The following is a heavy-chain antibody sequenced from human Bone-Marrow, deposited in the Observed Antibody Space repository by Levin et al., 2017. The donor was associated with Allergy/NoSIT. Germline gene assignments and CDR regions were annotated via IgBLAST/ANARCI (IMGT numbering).Heavy chain of an antibody. CDR2: ISYDGSNK. CDR3: ARESLGDYTANNNWFDP. Sequence: GGSLRLSCAASGFTFSSYAMHWVRQAPGKGLEWVAVISYDGSNKYYADSVKGRFTISRDNSKNTLYLQMNSLRAEDTAVYYCARESLGDYTANNNWFDPWGQGTLVTVSS. CDR1: GFTFSSYA. D-gene: IGHD4-17*01. V-gene: IGHV3-30-3*01. J-gene: IGHJ5*02.